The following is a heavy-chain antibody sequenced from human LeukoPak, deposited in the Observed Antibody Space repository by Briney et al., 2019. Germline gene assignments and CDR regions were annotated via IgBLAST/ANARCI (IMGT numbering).Heavy chain of an antibody. CDR1: GFTFSSYS. Sequence: PGGSLRLSCAASGFTFSSYSMNWVRQAPGKGLEWVSSISSSSSYIYYADSVKGRFTISRDNAKNSLYLQMNSLRAEDTAVYYCARVEPLTTVVTPDAFDIWGQGTMVTVSS. D-gene: IGHD4-23*01. CDR2: ISSSSSYI. V-gene: IGHV3-21*01. CDR3: ARVEPLTTVVTPDAFDI. J-gene: IGHJ3*02.